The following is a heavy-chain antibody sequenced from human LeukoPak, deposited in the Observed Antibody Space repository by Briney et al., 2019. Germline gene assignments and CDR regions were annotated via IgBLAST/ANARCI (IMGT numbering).Heavy chain of an antibody. V-gene: IGHV4-34*01. CDR1: GGSFSGYY. J-gene: IGHJ4*02. CDR2: INHSGST. D-gene: IGHD6-13*01. Sequence: SETLSLTCAVYGGSFSGYYWSWIRQPPGKGLEWIGEINHSGSTNYNPSLKSRVTISVDTSKNQFSLKLSSVTAADTAVYYCARGSLAAAGDYFDYWGQGTLVTVSS. CDR3: ARGSLAAAGDYFDY.